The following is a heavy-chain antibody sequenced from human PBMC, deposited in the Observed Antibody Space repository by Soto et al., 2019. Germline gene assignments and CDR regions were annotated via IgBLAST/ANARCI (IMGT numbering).Heavy chain of an antibody. J-gene: IGHJ6*03. CDR1: GYTFTSYD. CDR2: MNPNSGNT. D-gene: IGHD2-2*01. V-gene: IGHV1-8*01. CDR3: ARSQLLVAGYYYYYMDV. Sequence: GASVKVSCKASGYTFTSYDINWVRQATGQGLEWMGWMNPNSGNTGYAQKFQGRVTMTRNTSISTAYMELSSLRPEDTAVYYCARSQLLVAGYYYYYMDVWGKGTTVTVSS.